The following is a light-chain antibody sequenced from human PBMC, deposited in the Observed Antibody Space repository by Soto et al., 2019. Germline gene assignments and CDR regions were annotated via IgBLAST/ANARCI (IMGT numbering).Light chain of an antibody. V-gene: IGLV2-14*03. CDR3: SSYTSDNTLVV. Sequence: QSALTQPASVSGSPGQSITISCTGTSSDIGGYNYVSWYQQHPGKAPKVMIFDVNNRPSGVSNRFTGSKSGNTASLTISGLQAEDEAAYYCSSYTSDNTLVVFGGGTKVTVL. J-gene: IGLJ2*01. CDR2: DVN. CDR1: SSDIGGYNY.